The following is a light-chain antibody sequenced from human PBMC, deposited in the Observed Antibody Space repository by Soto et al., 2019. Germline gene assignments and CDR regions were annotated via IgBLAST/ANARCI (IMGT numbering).Light chain of an antibody. V-gene: IGKV3-15*01. CDR2: GAF. J-gene: IGKJ1*01. CDR3: HQYNNWPRT. Sequence: EIVLTQSPGTLSLSPGERATLSCRASQSVSSSYLAWYQQKPGQAPRLLIYGAFSRATGIPARFSGSGSGTEFTLTISSLQSEDFAVYYCHQYNNWPRTFGQGTKVDIK. CDR1: QSVSSSY.